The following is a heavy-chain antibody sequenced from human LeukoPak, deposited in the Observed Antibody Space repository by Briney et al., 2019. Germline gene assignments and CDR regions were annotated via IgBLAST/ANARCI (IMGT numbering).Heavy chain of an antibody. V-gene: IGHV4-59*08. Sequence: WETLSLTCTVSGHPISSYYWRWIRQPPGKGLEWIVYIYYSGSTNYNRSLKSRVTISVDTSKNQFSLKLSSVTAADTAVYYCARRGSGWYFGYWGEGALVTVSS. CDR3: ARRGSGWYFGY. J-gene: IGHJ4*02. CDR2: IYYSGST. CDR1: GHPISSYY. D-gene: IGHD6-19*01.